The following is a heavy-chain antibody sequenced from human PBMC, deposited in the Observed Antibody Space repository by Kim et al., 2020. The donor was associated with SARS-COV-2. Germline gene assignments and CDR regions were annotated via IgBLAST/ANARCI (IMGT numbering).Heavy chain of an antibody. Sequence: GGSLRLSCAASGFTFSDYYMSWIRQAPGKGLEWVSYISSSGSTIYYADSVKGRFTISRDNAKNSLYLQMNSLRAEDTAVYYCAPEAGLAARSVWDYYYYMDVWGKGTTVTVSS. CDR1: GFTFSDYY. CDR3: APEAGLAARSVWDYYYYMDV. CDR2: ISSSGSTI. D-gene: IGHD6-6*01. V-gene: IGHV3-11*01. J-gene: IGHJ6*03.